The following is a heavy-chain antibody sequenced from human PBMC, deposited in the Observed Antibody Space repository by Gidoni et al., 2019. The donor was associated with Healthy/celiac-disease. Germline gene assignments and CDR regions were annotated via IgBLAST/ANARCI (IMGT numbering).Heavy chain of an antibody. CDR2: INHSGST. Sequence: QVQLQQWGAGLLKPSETLSLTCAVYGGSFSGYYWSWSRQPPGQGLELIGEINHSGSTNYTPSLKSRVTISVDTSKNQFSLKLSSVTAADTAVYYCARGGAPKTRTNYYYYYMDVWGKGTTVTVSS. J-gene: IGHJ6*03. CDR3: ARGGAPKTRTNYYYYYMDV. V-gene: IGHV4-34*01. CDR1: GGSFSGYY.